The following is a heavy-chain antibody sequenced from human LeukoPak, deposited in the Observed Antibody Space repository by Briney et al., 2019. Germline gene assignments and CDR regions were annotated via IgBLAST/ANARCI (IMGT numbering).Heavy chain of an antibody. V-gene: IGHV3-9*01. CDR1: GFTFDDYA. CDR2: ISWNSGNI. J-gene: IGHJ3*02. CDR3: AKGLWDDSSGYVVGAFDI. Sequence: SLRLSCAASGFTFDDYAMHWVRQAPGKGLKWVSGISWNSGNIGYADSVKGRFTISRDNAKNSLYLQMNSLRAEDTALYYCAKGLWDDSSGYVVGAFDIWGQGTMVTVSS. D-gene: IGHD3-22*01.